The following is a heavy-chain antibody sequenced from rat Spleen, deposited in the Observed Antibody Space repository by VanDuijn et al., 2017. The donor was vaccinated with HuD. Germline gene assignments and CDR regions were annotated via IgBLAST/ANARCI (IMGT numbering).Heavy chain of an antibody. CDR1: GFTFSDHY. V-gene: IGHV5-20*01. Sequence: EVQLVESAGGLVQPGRSLKLSCAASGFTFSDHYMAWVRQAPAKGLEWVTSIPNAGGSPYYRDSVKGRFTIARDNAKSTLYLHMHSLRSEDTATYYWTRGYTHDWGQGVMVTVSS. CDR3: TRGYTHD. CDR2: IPNAGGSP. J-gene: IGHJ2*01. D-gene: IGHD1-10*01.